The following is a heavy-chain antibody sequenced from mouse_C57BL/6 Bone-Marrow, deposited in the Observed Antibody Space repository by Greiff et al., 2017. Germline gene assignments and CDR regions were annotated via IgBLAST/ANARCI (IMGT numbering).Heavy chain of an antibody. CDR2: LSSNSSNHAT. CDR3: VRDRYGNYYCDD. D-gene: IGHD2-1*01. V-gene: IGHV10-3*01. J-gene: IGHJ2*01. CDR1: GFTFNTYA. Sequence: EVQLVESGGGLVQPTGSLQLSCAASGFTFNTYAMHWVRQAPGKGLEWVARLSSNSSNHATYYADSVKDRFTISRDDSQSMLYLQMNNLKTVDTAVYYWVRDRYGNYYCDDWGQGTTLTVSS.